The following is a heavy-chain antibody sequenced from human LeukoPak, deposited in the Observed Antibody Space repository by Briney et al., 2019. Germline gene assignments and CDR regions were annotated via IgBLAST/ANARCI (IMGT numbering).Heavy chain of an antibody. CDR2: INPNSGDT. Sequence: ASVKVSCKASGYTFTGYYMHWVRQAPGQGLEWMGRINPNSGDTNYAQNFQGRVTMTRDTSISTAYMELRSLRSDGTAVYYCARVYACGSTNCPDRYWGQGTLVTVSS. D-gene: IGHD2-2*01. CDR1: GYTFTGYY. V-gene: IGHV1-2*06. CDR3: ARVYACGSTNCPDRY. J-gene: IGHJ4*02.